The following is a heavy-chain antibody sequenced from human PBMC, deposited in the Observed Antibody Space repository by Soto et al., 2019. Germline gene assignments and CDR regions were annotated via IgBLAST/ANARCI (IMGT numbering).Heavy chain of an antibody. CDR3: ATVPDY. V-gene: IGHV4-30-2*01. CDR1: GGSISSGGYS. CDR2: MYHSGST. D-gene: IGHD2-2*01. Sequence: QLQLQESGSGLVKPSQTLSLTCAVSGGSISSGGYSWSWIRQPPGKGLEWIGYMYHSGSTYYNPSLKSRVMISIYRSKNQFSLKLSSVTAAETGVYYCATVPDYWGQGILVTVSS. J-gene: IGHJ4*02.